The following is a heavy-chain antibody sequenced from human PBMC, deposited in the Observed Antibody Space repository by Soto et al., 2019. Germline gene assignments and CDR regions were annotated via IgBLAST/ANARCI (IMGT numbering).Heavy chain of an antibody. J-gene: IGHJ6*02. CDR3: ARMPRSPNYYYYGMDV. CDR2: IDWDDDK. V-gene: IGHV2-70*01. D-gene: IGHD6-13*01. Sequence: GSGPTVVNPTQTLTLTCTFSGFSLSTSGMCVSWIRQPPGKALEWLALIDWDDDKYYSTSLKTRLTISKDTSKNQVVLTMTNMDPVDTATYYCARMPRSPNYYYYGMDVWGQGTTVTVSS. CDR1: GFSLSTSGMC.